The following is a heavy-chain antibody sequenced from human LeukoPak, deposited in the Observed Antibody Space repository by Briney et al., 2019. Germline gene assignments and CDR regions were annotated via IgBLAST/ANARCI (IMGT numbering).Heavy chain of an antibody. V-gene: IGHV1-69*02. Sequence: ASVKVPCKASGGTFSSYTISWVRQAPGQGLEWMGRIIPILGIANYAQKFQGRVMITADKSTSTAYMELSSLRSEDTAVYYCARSLYSGYDYYFDYWGQGTLVTVSS. CDR1: GGTFSSYT. J-gene: IGHJ4*02. CDR3: ARSLYSGYDYYFDY. CDR2: IIPILGIA. D-gene: IGHD5-12*01.